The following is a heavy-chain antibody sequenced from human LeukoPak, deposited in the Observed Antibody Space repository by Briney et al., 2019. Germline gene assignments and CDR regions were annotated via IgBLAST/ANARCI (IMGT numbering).Heavy chain of an antibody. CDR1: GDSISSSTYSTTYY. D-gene: IGHD6-6*01. CDR3: AREYGSSSSGTNDAFDI. CDR2: ITYSGTT. Sequence: PSETLSLTCTVSGDSISSSTYSTTYYWGWIRQPPGKGLEWIGSITYSGTTHYNASLKSRVTISVDTSKNQFSLRLSSVTAADTAVYFCAREYGSSSSGTNDAFDIWGQGTMVTVSS. V-gene: IGHV4-39*02. J-gene: IGHJ3*02.